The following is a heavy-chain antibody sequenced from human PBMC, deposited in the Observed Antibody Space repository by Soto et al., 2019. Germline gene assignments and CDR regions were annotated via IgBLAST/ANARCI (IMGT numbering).Heavy chain of an antibody. CDR1: NSSMSSSY. CDR3: ARHNYGSGSTYFDY. Sequence: SETLSLTCTVSNSSMSSSYWSWIRQSPVNELEWIGYIYYSGSTNYNPSLKSRVTISVDTSKNHFSLKLRSVTAADTAVYYCARHNYGSGSTYFDYWGQGTLVTVSS. CDR2: IYYSGST. D-gene: IGHD3-10*01. V-gene: IGHV4-59*08. J-gene: IGHJ4*02.